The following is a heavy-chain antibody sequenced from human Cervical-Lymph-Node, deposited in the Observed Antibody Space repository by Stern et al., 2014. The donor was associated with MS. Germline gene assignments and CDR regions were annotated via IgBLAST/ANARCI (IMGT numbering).Heavy chain of an antibody. CDR3: ARFTTVPPGNALDI. Sequence: EDQLVESGGGLVKPGGSLRLSCAASGFTFTSYTFNWVRQAPGKGLEWLSSISPSGSRIVYADSVKDRFTVSRENANNSLYLLMNSLRAEDTALYYCARFTTVPPGNALDIWGQGTVVTVSS. V-gene: IGHV3-21*01. CDR1: GFTFTSYT. J-gene: IGHJ3*02. CDR2: ISPSGSRI. D-gene: IGHD4-17*01.